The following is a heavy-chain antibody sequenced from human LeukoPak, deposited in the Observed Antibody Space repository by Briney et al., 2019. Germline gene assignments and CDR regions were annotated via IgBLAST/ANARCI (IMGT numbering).Heavy chain of an antibody. V-gene: IGHV3-7*01. J-gene: IGHJ4*02. CDR1: GFIFSNYW. CDR2: IKTDGSET. Sequence: GGSLRLSCAASGFIFSNYWMGWVRQAPGKGLACVANIKTDGSETYYVDSVKGRFTISRDNAKNSLFLQMNSLRAEDTAIYYCVSAIRGSPMDYWGQGTLVSVPS. D-gene: IGHD3-10*01. CDR3: VSAIRGSPMDY.